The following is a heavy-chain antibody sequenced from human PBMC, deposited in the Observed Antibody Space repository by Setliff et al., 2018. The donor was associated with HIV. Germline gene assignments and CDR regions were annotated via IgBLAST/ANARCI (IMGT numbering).Heavy chain of an antibody. CDR2: ISYSGST. CDR3: ARGTTSITFDY. V-gene: IGHV4-31*03. Sequence: SETLSLTCNVSGSSFSSGIYYWTWIRQQPGKGLEWIGYISYSGSTYYNPSLKSRLTMSIDTSRSHFSLNLNSVTAADTAVYYCARGTTSITFDYWSQGTLVTVSS. CDR1: GSSFSSGIYY. J-gene: IGHJ4*02. D-gene: IGHD1-1*01.